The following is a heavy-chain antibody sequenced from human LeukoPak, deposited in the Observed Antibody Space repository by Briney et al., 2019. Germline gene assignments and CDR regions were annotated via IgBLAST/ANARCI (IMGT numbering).Heavy chain of an antibody. CDR3: ARVFRYCSSTSCYRAFDI. CDR1: GGSISSYY. V-gene: IGHV4-59*01. D-gene: IGHD2-2*01. CDR2: IYYSGST. Sequence: PSETLSLTCTVSGGSISSYYWSWIRQPPGKGLEWIGYIYYSGSTNYNPSLKSRVTISVDTSKNQFSLKLSSVTAADTAVYYCARVFRYCSSTSCYRAFDIWGQGTMVTVSS. J-gene: IGHJ3*02.